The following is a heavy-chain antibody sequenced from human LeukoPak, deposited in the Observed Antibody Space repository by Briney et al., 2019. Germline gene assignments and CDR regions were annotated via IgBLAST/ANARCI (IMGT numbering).Heavy chain of an antibody. CDR2: IFYDGSRK. V-gene: IGHV3-33*06. CDR1: GFTFSNFG. CDR3: AKDGGSYIDY. J-gene: IGHJ4*02. Sequence: PGGSLRLSCAASGFTFSNFGFHWVRQAPGKGLEWVAVIFYDGSRKFYADSVKGRFTISRDNSKNTLYLQMNSLRAEDTAVYYCAKDGGSYIDYWGQGTLVTVSS. D-gene: IGHD1-26*01.